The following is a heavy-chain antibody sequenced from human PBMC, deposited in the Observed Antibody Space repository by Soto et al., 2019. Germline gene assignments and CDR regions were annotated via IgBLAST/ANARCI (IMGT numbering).Heavy chain of an antibody. CDR1: RFPFNRYT. Sequence: GGSLRLSCAASRFPFNRYTMNWVRQAPGKGLEWVSSISSSHYIYYADSVKGRFTISRDNAKNSLYLQMNSLRVEDTAVYYCARDQGGYLVYFDYWGQGTLVTVSS. CDR2: ISSSHYI. V-gene: IGHV3-21*01. J-gene: IGHJ4*02. CDR3: ARDQGGYLVYFDY. D-gene: IGHD2-15*01.